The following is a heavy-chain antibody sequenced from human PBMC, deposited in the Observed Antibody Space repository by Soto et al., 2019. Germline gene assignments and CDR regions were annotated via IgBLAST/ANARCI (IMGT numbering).Heavy chain of an antibody. CDR1: GGTFSSYA. J-gene: IGHJ4*02. CDR2: IIPIFGTA. V-gene: IGHV1-69*13. Sequence: ASVKVSCKASGGTFSSYAISWVRQAPGQGLEWMGGIIPIFGTANYAQKFQGRVTITADESTSTAYMELSSLRSEDTAVYYCARDTYGDYTIDYWGQGALVTVSS. CDR3: ARDTYGDYTIDY. D-gene: IGHD4-17*01.